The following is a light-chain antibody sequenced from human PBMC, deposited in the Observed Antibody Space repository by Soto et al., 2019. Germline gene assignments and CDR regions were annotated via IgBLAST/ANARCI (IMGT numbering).Light chain of an antibody. V-gene: IGKV3-20*01. J-gene: IGKJ2*01. CDR3: QQYGSLPYT. CDR1: QSVSSSY. CDR2: GSS. Sequence: EIVLTQSPGILSLSPGERATLSCRASQSVSSSYLAWNQQKPGQAPRLLIYGSSSRATGIPDRFSGSGSGTDFTLTISRLEPEDFAVYYCQQYGSLPYTFGQGTKLEIK.